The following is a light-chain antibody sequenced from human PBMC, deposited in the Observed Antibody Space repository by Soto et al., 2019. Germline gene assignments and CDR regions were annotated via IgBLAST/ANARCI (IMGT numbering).Light chain of an antibody. CDR3: QQYNNWPWT. CDR1: QSVSSN. Sequence: IVMTQSPATLSVSPWERATLSCRASQSVSSNLAWYQQKPGQAPRLLIYDASNRATGIPARFSGSGSGTDFTLTISSLEPEDFAVYYCQQYNNWPWTFGQGTKVDIK. J-gene: IGKJ1*01. V-gene: IGKV3D-15*01. CDR2: DAS.